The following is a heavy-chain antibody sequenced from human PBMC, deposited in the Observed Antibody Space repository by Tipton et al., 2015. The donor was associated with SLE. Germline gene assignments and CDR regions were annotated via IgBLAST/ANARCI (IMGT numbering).Heavy chain of an antibody. D-gene: IGHD5-18*01. CDR3: ARGRGYSYGIDY. Sequence: TLSLTCTVSGASLSEYYWSWIRQAAGKGLEWIGRIYDSGKTYYTASLRTRVTMSIDTSKNQFSLELNSVTAADTAVYYCARGRGYSYGIDYWGQGILVTVSS. J-gene: IGHJ4*02. CDR1: GASLSEYY. V-gene: IGHV4-4*07. CDR2: IYDSGKT.